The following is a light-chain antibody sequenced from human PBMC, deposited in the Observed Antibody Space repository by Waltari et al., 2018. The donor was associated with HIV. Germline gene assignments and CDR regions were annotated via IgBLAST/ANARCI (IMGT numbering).Light chain of an antibody. CDR3: MQGLQIPLT. V-gene: IGKV2-28*01. CDR1: QSLLHSSGYNF. J-gene: IGKJ4*01. CDR2: LAY. Sequence: IVMTQSPLSLSVTPGEPASIPCTPNQSLLHSSGYNFLDWYMQKPGQSPQVLIYLAYNRASGVPARFSGSGSATDFTLKISRVEAEDVGFYYCMQGLQIPLTFGGGTKVEIK.